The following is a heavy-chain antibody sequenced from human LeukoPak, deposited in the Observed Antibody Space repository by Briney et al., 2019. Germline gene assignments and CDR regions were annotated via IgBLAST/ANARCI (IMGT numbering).Heavy chain of an antibody. V-gene: IGHV4-59*12. J-gene: IGHJ4*02. D-gene: IGHD3-22*01. CDR3: ARGFTYYYDSSGFMNGDY. Sequence: KASETLSLTCTVSGDSLSSYYLSWIRQPPGKGLEWIGYIHYSGSTNYNPSLKSRVTISVDTSKNQFSLKLSSVTAADTAVYYCARGFTYYYDSSGFMNGDYWGQGTLVTVSS. CDR1: GDSLSSYY. CDR2: IHYSGST.